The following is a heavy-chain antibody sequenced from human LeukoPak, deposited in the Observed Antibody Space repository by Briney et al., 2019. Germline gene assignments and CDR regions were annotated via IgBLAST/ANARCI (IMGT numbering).Heavy chain of an antibody. Sequence: PSETLSLTCTVSGGSISSGSYYWSWIRQPAGKGLEWIGRIYTSGSTNYNPSLNSRVTISVDTSKNQFSLKLSSVTAADTAVYYCARAGVTYYYDSRGGWFDPWGQGTLVNVSS. D-gene: IGHD3-22*01. CDR3: ARAGVTYYYDSRGGWFDP. J-gene: IGHJ5*02. V-gene: IGHV4-61*02. CDR2: IYTSGST. CDR1: GGSISSGSYY.